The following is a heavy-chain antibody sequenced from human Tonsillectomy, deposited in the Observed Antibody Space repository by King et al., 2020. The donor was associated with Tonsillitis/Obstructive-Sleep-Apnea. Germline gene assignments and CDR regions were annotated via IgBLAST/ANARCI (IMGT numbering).Heavy chain of an antibody. CDR1: GYTFTTYG. CDR2: ISAHNGHT. Sequence: QLVQSGAEVKKPGASVKVSCQASGYTFTTYGISWVRQAPGQGLEWMAWISAHNGHTNYAQKLQGRVTMTTDTSTSTAYMELRSLRSDDTAVYYCARDSMSHYYDSSGYYTSNYWGQGTLVTVSS. V-gene: IGHV1-18*01. D-gene: IGHD3-22*01. CDR3: ARDSMSHYYDSSGYYTSNY. J-gene: IGHJ4*02.